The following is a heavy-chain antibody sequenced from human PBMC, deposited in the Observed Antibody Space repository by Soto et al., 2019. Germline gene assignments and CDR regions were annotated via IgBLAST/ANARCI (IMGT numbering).Heavy chain of an antibody. Sequence: GGSLRLSCAASGFTFSSYDMHWVRQATGKGLEWVSAIGTAGDTYYPGSVKGRFTISRENAKNSLYLQMNSLRAEDTAVYYCARGPLWFGELLSSYYGMDVWGQGTTVTVSS. CDR1: GFTFSSYD. V-gene: IGHV3-13*01. J-gene: IGHJ6*02. CDR3: ARGPLWFGELLSSYYGMDV. CDR2: IGTAGDT. D-gene: IGHD3-10*01.